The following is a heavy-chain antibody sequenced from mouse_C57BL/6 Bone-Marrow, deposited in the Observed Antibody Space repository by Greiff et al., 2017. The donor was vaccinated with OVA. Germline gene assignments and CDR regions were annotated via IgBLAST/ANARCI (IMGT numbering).Heavy chain of an antibody. Sequence: EVMLVESGEGLVKPGGSLKLSCAASGFTFSSYAMSWVRQTPEKRLEWVAYISSGGDYIYYADTVKGRFTISRDNARNTLYLQLSSLKSEDTAMYYCTGDGYYKRYAMDYWGQGTSVTVSS. V-gene: IGHV5-9-1*02. J-gene: IGHJ4*01. CDR2: ISSGGDYI. CDR3: TGDGYYKRYAMDY. CDR1: GFTFSSYA. D-gene: IGHD2-3*01.